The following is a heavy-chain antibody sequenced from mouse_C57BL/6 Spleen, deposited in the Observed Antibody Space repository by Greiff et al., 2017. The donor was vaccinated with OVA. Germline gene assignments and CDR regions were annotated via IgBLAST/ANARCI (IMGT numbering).Heavy chain of an antibody. Sequence: EVKLLESGPGMVKPSQSLSLTCTVTGYSITSGYDWHWIRHFPGNKLEWMGYISYSGSTNYNPSLKSRISITHDTSKNHFFLKLNSVTTEDTATYYCARGDYDEDYFDYWGQGTTLTVSS. CDR1: GYSITSGYD. J-gene: IGHJ2*01. V-gene: IGHV3-1*01. D-gene: IGHD2-4*01. CDR2: ISYSGST. CDR3: ARGDYDEDYFDY.